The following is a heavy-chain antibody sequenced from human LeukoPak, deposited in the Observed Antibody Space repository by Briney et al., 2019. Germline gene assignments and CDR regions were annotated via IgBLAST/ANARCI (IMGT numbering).Heavy chain of an antibody. CDR3: ARDSRGGVPAAGLTFQH. D-gene: IGHD2-2*01. CDR1: GFTFSSYA. J-gene: IGHJ1*01. Sequence: PGRSLRLSCAASGFTFSSYAMHWVRQAPGKGLEWVAVISYGGSNKYYADSVKGRFTISRDNSKNTLYLQMNSLRAEDTAVYYCARDSRGGVPAAGLTFQHWGQGTLVTVSS. V-gene: IGHV3-30*01. CDR2: ISYGGSNK.